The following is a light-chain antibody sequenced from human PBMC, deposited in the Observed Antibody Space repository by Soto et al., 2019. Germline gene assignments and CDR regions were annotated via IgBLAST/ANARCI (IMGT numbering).Light chain of an antibody. J-gene: IGKJ4*01. V-gene: IGKV3-20*01. Sequence: EILLTQSPATLSLSPGERSIFSCMASRSVSSTYLAWYQQKTGQAHRLLIYGAYNRATGIPDRFSGSGSGTDFTLTISRLEPEDFAAYYCHQYGNLPLTFGGGTQLDIK. CDR3: HQYGNLPLT. CDR2: GAY. CDR1: RSVSSTY.